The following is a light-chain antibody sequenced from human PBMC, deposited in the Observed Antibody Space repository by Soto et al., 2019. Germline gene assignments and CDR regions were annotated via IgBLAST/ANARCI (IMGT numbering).Light chain of an antibody. J-gene: IGKJ1*01. V-gene: IGKV1-39*01. CDR3: QQSYSTPPT. CDR1: QSISSY. Sequence: IQMTQSPSSLSASVGDRVTINCRASQSISSYLNWYQQKPGKAPKLLIYAASSLQSGVPSRFSGSGSGTELTLTTSSLQPEDFATYYCQQSYSTPPTFGQGTKVDIK. CDR2: AAS.